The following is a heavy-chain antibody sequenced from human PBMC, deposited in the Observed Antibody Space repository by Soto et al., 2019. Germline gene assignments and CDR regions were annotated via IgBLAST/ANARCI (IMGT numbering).Heavy chain of an antibody. Sequence: QVQLVESGGGVVQPGRSLRLSCAASGFTFSTYGMHWVRQAPGKGLDWVTFVSYDGSKKYYADSVKGRFTISRDNSENMLFMQMHSLRAEDTAVYSCAKDLNYYDATGYDAFHIWGQGTMVTVSS. CDR1: GFTFSTYG. CDR2: VSYDGSKK. V-gene: IGHV3-30*18. J-gene: IGHJ3*02. D-gene: IGHD3-22*01. CDR3: AKDLNYYDATGYDAFHI.